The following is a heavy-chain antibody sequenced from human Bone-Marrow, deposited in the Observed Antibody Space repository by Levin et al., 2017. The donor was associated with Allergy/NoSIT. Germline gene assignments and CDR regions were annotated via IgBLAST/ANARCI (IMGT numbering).Heavy chain of an antibody. CDR1: GFTFSSYA. CDR3: AKDPLGYCDGGACYFDY. V-gene: IGHV3-23*01. D-gene: IGHD2-8*02. Sequence: TGESLKISCAASGFTFSSYAMSWVRQTPGRGLEWVAAISGANTYYADSAKDRFIISRDNSKNTLYLQMNSLRAEDTAVYYCAKDPLGYCDGGACYFDYWGQGTLVTVSS. J-gene: IGHJ4*02. CDR2: ISGANT.